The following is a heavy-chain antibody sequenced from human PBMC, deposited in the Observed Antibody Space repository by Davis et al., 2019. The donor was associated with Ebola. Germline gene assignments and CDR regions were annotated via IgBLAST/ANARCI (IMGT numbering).Heavy chain of an antibody. Sequence: ASVKVSCKSSGYTFTSYGLVWVRQAPGLGLEWMGWISGFNTNTNFAQKFQGRVTVSKDTATNTAYMDLRSVTSDDTAIYYCARAPNYDVLTGTSSYYFDYWGQGTLVTVSS. V-gene: IGHV1-18*04. CDR2: ISGFNTNT. CDR1: GYTFTSYG. J-gene: IGHJ4*02. D-gene: IGHD3-9*01. CDR3: ARAPNYDVLTGTSSYYFDY.